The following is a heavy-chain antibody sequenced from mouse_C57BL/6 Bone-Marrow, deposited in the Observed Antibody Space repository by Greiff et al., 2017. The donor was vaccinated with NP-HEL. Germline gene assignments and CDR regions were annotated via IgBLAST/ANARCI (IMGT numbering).Heavy chain of an antibody. V-gene: IGHV1-64*01. CDR1: GYTFTSYW. J-gene: IGHJ1*03. Sequence: VQLQQSGAELVKPGASVKLSCKASGYTFTSYWMHWVKQRPGQGLEWIGMIHPNSGSTNYNEKFKSKATLTVDKSSSTAYMQLSSLTSEDSAVYYCASITTVVPYWYFDVWGTGTTVTVSS. CDR3: ASITTVVPYWYFDV. D-gene: IGHD1-1*01. CDR2: IHPNSGST.